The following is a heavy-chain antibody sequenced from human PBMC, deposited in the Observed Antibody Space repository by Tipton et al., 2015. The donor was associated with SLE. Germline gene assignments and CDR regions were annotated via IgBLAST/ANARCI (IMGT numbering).Heavy chain of an antibody. Sequence: QSGAEVKKPGASVKVSCKASGYTFTSYYMHWVRQAPGQGLEWMGIINPSGGSTSYAQKFQGRVTMTRDTSTSTVYMELSSLRSDDTAVYYCARDGYCSGGSCSPGWFDPWGQGTLVTVSS. D-gene: IGHD2-15*01. CDR3: ARDGYCSGGSCSPGWFDP. CDR1: GYTFTSYY. CDR2: INPSGGST. V-gene: IGHV1-46*01. J-gene: IGHJ5*02.